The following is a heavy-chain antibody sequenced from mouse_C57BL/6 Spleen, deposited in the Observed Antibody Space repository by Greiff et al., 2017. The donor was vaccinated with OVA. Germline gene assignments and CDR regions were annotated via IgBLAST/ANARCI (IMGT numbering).Heavy chain of an antibody. D-gene: IGHD1-1*01. Sequence: QVQLQQPGAELVMPGASVKLSCKASGYTFTSYWMHWVKQRPGQGLEWIGEIDPSDSYTNYNQKFKGKSTLTVDKSSSTAYMQLSSLTSEDSAVYYCAREVYGSGPLWGTGTTVTVSS. J-gene: IGHJ1*03. CDR1: GYTFTSYW. V-gene: IGHV1-69*01. CDR2: IDPSDSYT. CDR3: AREVYGSGPL.